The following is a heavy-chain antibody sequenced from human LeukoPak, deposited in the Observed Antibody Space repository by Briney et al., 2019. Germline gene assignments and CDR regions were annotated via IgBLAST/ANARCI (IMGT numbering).Heavy chain of an antibody. CDR1: GGSINSYY. CDR3: ARHSGRLGPFDY. J-gene: IGHJ4*02. D-gene: IGHD5-12*01. Sequence: SETLPLTCTVSGGSINSYYWSWIRQPPGKGLEYIGYIYYSGSTDYNPSLKSRVTISVDTSKNRFSLNLSSVTAADTAVYYCARHSGRLGPFDYWGQGTLVTVSS. CDR2: IYYSGST. V-gene: IGHV4-59*08.